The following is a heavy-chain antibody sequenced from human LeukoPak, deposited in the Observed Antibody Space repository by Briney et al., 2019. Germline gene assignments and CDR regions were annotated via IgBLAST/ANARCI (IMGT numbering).Heavy chain of an antibody. Sequence: GGSLRLSCAASGFTFSSYSMSWVRQAPGEGLEWVSAISGSGGSTYYADSVKGRFTISRDNSKNTLYLQMNSLRAEDTAVYYCAKDLEQWLAGGPFDYWGQGTLVTAAS. CDR3: AKDLEQWLAGGPFDY. CDR1: GFTFSSYS. CDR2: ISGSGGST. D-gene: IGHD6-19*01. J-gene: IGHJ4*02. V-gene: IGHV3-23*01.